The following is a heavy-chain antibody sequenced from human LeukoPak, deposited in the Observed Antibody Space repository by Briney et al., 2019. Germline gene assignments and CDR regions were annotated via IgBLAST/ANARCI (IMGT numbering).Heavy chain of an antibody. J-gene: IGHJ5*02. CDR3: ARFRVRWFDP. D-gene: IGHD3-10*01. CDR1: GYTFTSYD. CDR2: MNPNSGNT. V-gene: IGHV1-8*03. Sequence: ASVKVSCKASGYTFTSYDINWVRQATGQGLEWMGWMNPNSGNTGYAQKFQGRVTITTNTSINTAYMELSSLRSEDTAVYYCARFRVRWFDPWGQGTLVTVSS.